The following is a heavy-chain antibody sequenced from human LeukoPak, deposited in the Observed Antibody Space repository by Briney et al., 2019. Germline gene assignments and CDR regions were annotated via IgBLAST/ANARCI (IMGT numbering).Heavy chain of an antibody. J-gene: IGHJ4*02. Sequence: SETLSLTCTVSGYSISSGYYWGWIRQPPGKGLEWIGSIYHSGSTYYNPSLKSRVTISVDTSKNQFSLKLSSVTAADTAVYYCARLGHKYYDFWSGYWWGQGTLVTVSS. V-gene: IGHV4-38-2*02. CDR2: IYHSGST. D-gene: IGHD3-3*01. CDR3: ARLGHKYYDFWSGYW. CDR1: GYSISSGYY.